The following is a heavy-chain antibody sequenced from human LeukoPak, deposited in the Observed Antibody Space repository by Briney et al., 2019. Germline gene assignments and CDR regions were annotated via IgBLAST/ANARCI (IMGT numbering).Heavy chain of an antibody. D-gene: IGHD6-13*01. CDR2: VYEAGAT. CDR1: GGSISGSNSY. J-gene: IGHJ3*02. CDR3: ARQPNPASGNDAFDI. V-gene: IGHV4-39*01. Sequence: SETLSLTCPVSGGSISGSNSYWGWIRQPPGKGLEWIGSVYEAGATDYNPSLRSRVTLFVDTSKNQFSLRLSSVTAADTAVYYCARQPNPASGNDAFDIWGQGTMVTVSS.